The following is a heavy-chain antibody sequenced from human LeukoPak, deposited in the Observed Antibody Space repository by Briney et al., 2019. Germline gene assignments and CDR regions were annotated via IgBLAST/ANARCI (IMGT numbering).Heavy chain of an antibody. CDR3: ARDRTAEDQDWYFDL. Sequence: NPSETLSLPCTVSGDSISSSSYYCSWIRQPPGKGLEWIGNIYYSGSTNYNPSLKSRVTISVDTSKNQFSLKLSSVTAADTAVYYCARDRTAEDQDWYFDLWGRGTLVTVSS. CDR1: GDSISSSSYY. J-gene: IGHJ2*01. D-gene: IGHD6-13*01. V-gene: IGHV4-61*01. CDR2: IYYSGST.